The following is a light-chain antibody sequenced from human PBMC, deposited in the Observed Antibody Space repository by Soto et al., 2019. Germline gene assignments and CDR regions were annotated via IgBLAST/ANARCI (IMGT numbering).Light chain of an antibody. V-gene: IGLV2-11*01. CDR1: SSVVGGDNH. CDR2: DVT. J-gene: IGLJ3*02. Sequence: QSALTQPRSVSGSPGQSVTISCTGTSSVVGGDNHVSWYQQHPGKAPKLLIYDVTKRPSGVPDRFSGSKSGNTASLTIFGLKAEDEADYFCCSHAGSYTWVFGGGTQLTVL. CDR3: CSHAGSYTWV.